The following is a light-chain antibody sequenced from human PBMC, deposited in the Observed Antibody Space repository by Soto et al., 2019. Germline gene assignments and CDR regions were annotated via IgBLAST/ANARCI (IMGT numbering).Light chain of an antibody. CDR3: QHSYSAPGT. V-gene: IGKV1-39*01. CDR2: GAS. CDR1: QSISSY. Sequence: DIQMTQSPSSLSASVGDRVIITCRASQSISSYLNWYQQKPGKAPKVLIYGASSLQSGCPSRFSGSGSGAEFTLSVSSLQPEDFATYYCQHSYSAPGTFVQGTKLEIK. J-gene: IGKJ2*02.